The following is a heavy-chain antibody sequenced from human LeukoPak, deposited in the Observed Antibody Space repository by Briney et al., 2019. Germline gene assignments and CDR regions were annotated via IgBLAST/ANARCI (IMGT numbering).Heavy chain of an antibody. Sequence: KPSETLSLTCGVSGGSISSSNYCWGWIRQPPGRGLEGIGSIYYSGSTYYNPSLKSRVTISVDTSKNQFSLKLSSVTAADTAVYYCARYYDILTGLDYWGQGTLVTVSS. V-gene: IGHV4-39*01. J-gene: IGHJ4*02. CDR2: IYYSGST. CDR1: GGSISSSNYC. D-gene: IGHD3-9*01. CDR3: ARYYDILTGLDY.